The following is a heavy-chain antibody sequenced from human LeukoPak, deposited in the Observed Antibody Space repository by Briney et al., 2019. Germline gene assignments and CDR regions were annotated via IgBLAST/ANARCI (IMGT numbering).Heavy chain of an antibody. V-gene: IGHV3-30*04. CDR2: ISYDGTNK. CDR3: VRSPTYYNMDV. CDR1: GFTFSNYV. Sequence: GESLRLSCAASGFTFSNYVIHWVRQAPGKGLEWLAVISYDGTNKYYADSVRGRFTISRDHSQSTVDLHMNNLRGADTAVYYCVRSPTYYNMDVWGKGTTVTVSS. J-gene: IGHJ6*03.